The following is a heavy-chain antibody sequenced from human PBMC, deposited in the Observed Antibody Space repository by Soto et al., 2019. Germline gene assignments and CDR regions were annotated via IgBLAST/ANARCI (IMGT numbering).Heavy chain of an antibody. V-gene: IGHV4-59*01. CDR2: IYYSGST. D-gene: IGHD2-8*01. J-gene: IGHJ4*02. CDR3: ARRDGANFDY. Sequence: PSERLSLTSTVSGGSINIYYGGWIRQPPGKGLEWIGYIYYSGSTNYNPSLKSRVTISVDTSKNQFSLKLSSVTAADTAVYYCARRDGANFDYWGQGALVTVSP. CDR1: GGSINIYY.